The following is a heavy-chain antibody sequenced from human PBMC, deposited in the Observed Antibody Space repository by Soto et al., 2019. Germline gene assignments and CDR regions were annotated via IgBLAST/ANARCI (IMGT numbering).Heavy chain of an antibody. CDR2: IFYSGST. J-gene: IGHJ4*02. D-gene: IGHD3-9*01. CDR3: AVCTGYYYVAN. V-gene: IGHV4-30-4*01. Sequence: PSETLCLTCTVSGDSMSSGHYYWSWIRQPPGKGLEWIGYIFYSGSTYYNPSLKSRVIMSVDTSKNQFSLKLSSVTAADTAVYYCAVCTGYYYVANWGQGTLVTVSS. CDR1: GDSMSSGHYY.